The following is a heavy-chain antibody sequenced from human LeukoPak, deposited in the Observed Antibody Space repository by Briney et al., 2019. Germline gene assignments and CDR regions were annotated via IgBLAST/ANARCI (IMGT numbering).Heavy chain of an antibody. V-gene: IGHV3-7*03. CDR3: ARRAGDYSHPYDY. D-gene: IGHD3-22*01. CDR2: IKQDGSEK. J-gene: IGHJ4*02. Sequence: GGSLRLSCAASGFTFSSYWMSWVRQAPGMGLEWVANIKQDGSEKYYVDSVKGRFTISRDNAKNSLYLQMNSLRAEDTAMYYCARRAGDYSHPYDYWGQGTLVTVSS. CDR1: GFTFSSYW.